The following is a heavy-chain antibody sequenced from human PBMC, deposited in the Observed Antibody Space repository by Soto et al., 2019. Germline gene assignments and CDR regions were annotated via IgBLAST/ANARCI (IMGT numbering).Heavy chain of an antibody. CDR3: ARGSEGVGIDV. Sequence: SETLSLTCAVYGGSFSGYYWSWIRQPPGKGLEWIGEINHSGSTNYNPSLKSRVTISVDTSKNQFSLKLSSVTAADTAVYYCARGSEGVGIDVWGQGTTVTVSS. D-gene: IGHD6-25*01. J-gene: IGHJ6*02. CDR1: GGSFSGYY. CDR2: INHSGST. V-gene: IGHV4-34*01.